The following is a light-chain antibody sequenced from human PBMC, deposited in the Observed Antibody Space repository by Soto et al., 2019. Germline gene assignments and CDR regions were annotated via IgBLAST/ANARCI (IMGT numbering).Light chain of an antibody. CDR3: QQYYSSPLT. CDR1: QSVLSNSNNKNY. Sequence: FVMTQSPDSLAVSLGERATINCKASQSVLSNSNNKNYLAWFQQKSGQPPKLLIYWASTRESGVPDRFSGSGSGTDFTLTISSLQAEDVAAYYCQQYYSSPLTFGGGTKVDIK. V-gene: IGKV4-1*01. J-gene: IGKJ4*01. CDR2: WAS.